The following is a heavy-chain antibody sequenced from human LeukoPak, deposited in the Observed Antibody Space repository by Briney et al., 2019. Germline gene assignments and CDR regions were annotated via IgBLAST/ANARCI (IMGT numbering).Heavy chain of an antibody. CDR2: INHSGST. D-gene: IGHD3-16*02. CDR1: GGSFSGYY. CDR3: ARGEYYDYVWGSYHYSDY. V-gene: IGHV4-34*01. J-gene: IGHJ4*02. Sequence: SETLSLTCAVYGGSFSGYYWSWIRQPPGKGLEWIGEINHSGSTNYNPSLKSRVTISVDTSKNQFSLKLSSVTAADTAVYYCARGEYYDYVWGSYHYSDYWGQGTLVTVSS.